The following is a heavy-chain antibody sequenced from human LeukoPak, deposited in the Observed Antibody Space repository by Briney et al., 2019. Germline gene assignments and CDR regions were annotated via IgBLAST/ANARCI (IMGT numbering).Heavy chain of an antibody. J-gene: IGHJ4*02. Sequence: GGSLRLSCAASGFTSSNYWMSWVRQAPGKGLDWVAKINEGGSEKHYVDSVKGRFTISRDNAKNSLYLQMNGLRAEDTAVYYCARYDGYDLRYWGQGTLVTVSS. D-gene: IGHD5-12*01. CDR1: GFTSSNYW. CDR2: INEGGSEK. CDR3: ARYDGYDLRY. V-gene: IGHV3-7*04.